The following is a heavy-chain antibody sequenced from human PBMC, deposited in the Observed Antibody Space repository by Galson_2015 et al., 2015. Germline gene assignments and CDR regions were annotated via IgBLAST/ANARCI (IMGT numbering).Heavy chain of an antibody. J-gene: IGHJ6*02. CDR2: INAGNGNT. V-gene: IGHV1-3*01. CDR3: ARVTIPDYYYGMDV. D-gene: IGHD5-24*01. Sequence: SVKVSCKASGYTFTSYAMHWVRQAPGRRLEWMGWINAGNGNTKYSQKFQGRVTITRDTSASTAYMELSSLRSEDTAVYYCARVTIPDYYYGMDVWGQGTTVTVS. CDR1: GYTFTSYA.